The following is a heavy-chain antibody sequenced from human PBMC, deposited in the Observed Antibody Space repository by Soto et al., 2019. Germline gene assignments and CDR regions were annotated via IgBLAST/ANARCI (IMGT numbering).Heavy chain of an antibody. D-gene: IGHD2-2*01. Sequence: QVQLVQSGAEVKKPGASVKVSCKTSGYTFTNYAIHWVRQAPGQSLEWMGWINAGDGNTKYSQKFQGRVTITRDTSASTAYMELSSLRSEDAAVYYCARSGSCTSTSCYGGFDIWGQGTMVTVSS. V-gene: IGHV1-3*01. CDR3: ARSGSCTSTSCYGGFDI. J-gene: IGHJ3*02. CDR1: GYTFTNYA. CDR2: INAGDGNT.